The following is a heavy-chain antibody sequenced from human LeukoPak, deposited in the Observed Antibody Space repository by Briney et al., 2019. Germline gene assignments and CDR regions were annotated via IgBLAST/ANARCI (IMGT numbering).Heavy chain of an antibody. D-gene: IGHD6-19*01. Sequence: SQTLSLTCAVSGGSISSGGYSWSWIRQPPGKGLEWIGYIYYSGSTNYNPSLKTRVTISVDTSKNQFSLKLTSVTAADTAVYYCARFGEVHQWLYPFDYWGQGTLVTVSS. CDR1: GGSISSGGYS. CDR2: IYYSGST. V-gene: IGHV4-61*08. J-gene: IGHJ4*02. CDR3: ARFGEVHQWLYPFDY.